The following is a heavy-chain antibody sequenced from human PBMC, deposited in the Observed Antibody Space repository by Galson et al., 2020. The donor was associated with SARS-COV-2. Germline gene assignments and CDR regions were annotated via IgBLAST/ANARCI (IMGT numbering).Heavy chain of an antibody. V-gene: IGHV1-18*01. CDR2: ISAYNGNT. Sequence: GESLKISCKASGYTFTSYGISWVRQAPGQGLEWMGWISAYNGNTNYAQKLQGRVTMTTDTSTSTAYMELRSLRSDDTAVYYCAREETFGSGSRDSLHYYYYGMDVWGQGTTVTVSS. CDR3: AREETFGSGSRDSLHYYYYGMDV. CDR1: GYTFTSYG. J-gene: IGHJ6*02. D-gene: IGHD3-10*01.